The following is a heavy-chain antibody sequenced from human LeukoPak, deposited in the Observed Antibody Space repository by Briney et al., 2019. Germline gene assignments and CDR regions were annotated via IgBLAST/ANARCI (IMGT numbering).Heavy chain of an antibody. D-gene: IGHD3-3*01. J-gene: IGHJ4*02. V-gene: IGHV1-69*01. CDR2: IIPIFGTA. CDR1: GGTFSSYA. CDR3: ARRAQMGYDFWSGYSPFDY. Sequence: ASVKVSCKASGGTFSSYASSLVRQAPGQGREWMGGIIPIFGTANYAQKLQGRVTTTADESTSTAYMEQSSLRSEATAVYYCARRAQMGYDFWSGYSPFDYWGQRTLVTVSS.